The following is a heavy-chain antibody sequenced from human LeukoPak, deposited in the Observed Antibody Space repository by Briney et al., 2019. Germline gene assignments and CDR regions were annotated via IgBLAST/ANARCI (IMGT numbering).Heavy chain of an antibody. J-gene: IGHJ4*02. CDR2: IYTSGST. CDR1: GGSISSGSYY. CDR3: ARDDFGSD. D-gene: IGHD3-10*01. V-gene: IGHV4-61*02. Sequence: PSETLSLTCTVSGGSISSGSYYWSWIRQPAGKGLEWIGRIYTSGSTNYNPSLKSRVTISVDTSKNQFSLKLSSVTAADTAVYYCARDDFGSDWGQGILVTVSS.